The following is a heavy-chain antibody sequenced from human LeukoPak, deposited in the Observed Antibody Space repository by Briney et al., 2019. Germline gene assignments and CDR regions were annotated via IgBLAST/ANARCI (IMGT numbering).Heavy chain of an antibody. CDR3: ARETQWYSSSWYPFDY. D-gene: IGHD6-13*01. CDR1: GFTFSSYG. V-gene: IGHV3-33*01. Sequence: GGSLRLSCAASGFTFSSYGMHWVRQAPGKGLEWVAVIWYDGSNKYYADSVKGRFTISRDNSKNTLYPQMNSLRAEDTAVYYCARETQWYSSSWYPFDYWGQGTLVTVSS. J-gene: IGHJ4*02. CDR2: IWYDGSNK.